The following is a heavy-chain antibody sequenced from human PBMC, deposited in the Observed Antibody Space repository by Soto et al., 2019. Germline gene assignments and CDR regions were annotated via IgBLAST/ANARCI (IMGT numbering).Heavy chain of an antibody. V-gene: IGHV1-69*06. CDR1: GGTFSSYA. D-gene: IGHD5-18*01. CDR2: IIPIVVTA. CDR3: ARGDTAMVKSGGGIQCYNGMNV. Sequence: QVQLVQSGAEVKKPGSSVKVSCKASGGTFSSYAISWVRQAPGQGLEWMGGIIPIVVTANYAQKFQGRVTITADKSTSTDYMDLSSLRYEDTYVYYCARGDTAMVKSGGGIQCYNGMNVWGQGTTVTVSS. J-gene: IGHJ6*02.